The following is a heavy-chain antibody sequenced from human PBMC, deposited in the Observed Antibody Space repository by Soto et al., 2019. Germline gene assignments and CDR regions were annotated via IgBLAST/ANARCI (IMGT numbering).Heavy chain of an antibody. Sequence: SETLSLTCTVSGGSISSSSYYWGWIRQPPGKGLEWIGSIYYSGSTYYNPSLKSRVTISVDTSKNQFSLKLSSVTAAATAVYYCASPKVGATEYYYYYGMDVWGQGTAVTVSS. CDR3: ASPKVGATEYYYYYGMDV. CDR1: GGSISSSSYY. V-gene: IGHV4-39*01. CDR2: IYYSGST. J-gene: IGHJ6*02. D-gene: IGHD1-26*01.